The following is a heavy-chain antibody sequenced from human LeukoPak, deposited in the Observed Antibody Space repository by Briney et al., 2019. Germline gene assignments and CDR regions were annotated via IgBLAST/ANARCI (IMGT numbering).Heavy chain of an antibody. Sequence: GGSLRLSCAVSGFTFTNAWVSWARQAPGKGLEWVGRLSSRTDGETTAYAAPVKGRFIISRDDSKNTLYLQMNSLKIEDTAVYYCTTMFNVVMGDLFDYWGQGTLVTVSS. CDR1: GFTFTNAW. CDR2: LSSRTDGETT. CDR3: TTMFNVVMGDLFDY. D-gene: IGHD3-16*01. J-gene: IGHJ4*02. V-gene: IGHV3-15*01.